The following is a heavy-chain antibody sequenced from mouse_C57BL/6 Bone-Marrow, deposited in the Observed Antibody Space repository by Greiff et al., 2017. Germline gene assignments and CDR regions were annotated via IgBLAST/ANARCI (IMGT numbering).Heavy chain of an antibody. Sequence: EVKLVASGGGLVQPGGSLKLSCAASGFTFSDYGMAWVRQAPRKGPEWVAFISNLAYSIYYADTVTGRFTISRENAKNTLYLEMSSLRSEDTAMYYCARTNYYGSSYGIYYAMDYWGQGTSVTVSS. V-gene: IGHV5-15*04. CDR2: ISNLAYSI. D-gene: IGHD1-1*01. CDR3: ARTNYYGSSYGIYYAMDY. J-gene: IGHJ4*01. CDR1: GFTFSDYG.